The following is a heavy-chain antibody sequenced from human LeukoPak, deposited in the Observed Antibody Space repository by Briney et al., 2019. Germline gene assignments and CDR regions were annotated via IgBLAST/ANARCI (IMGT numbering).Heavy chain of an antibody. J-gene: IGHJ4*02. CDR2: IYHSGST. CDR1: GYSISSGYY. V-gene: IGHV4-38-2*02. Sequence: PSETLSLTCTVSGYSISSGYYWGWIRQPPGKGLEWIGSIYHSGSTYYNPSLKSRVTISVDTSKNQFSLKLSSVTAADTAVYYCARGGVVPAATVPDYWGQGTLVTVSS. D-gene: IGHD2-2*01. CDR3: ARGGVVPAATVPDY.